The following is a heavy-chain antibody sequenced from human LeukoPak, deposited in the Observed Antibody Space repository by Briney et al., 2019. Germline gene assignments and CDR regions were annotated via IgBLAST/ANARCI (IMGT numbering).Heavy chain of an antibody. CDR1: GGSISSLY. J-gene: IGHJ3*02. V-gene: IGHV4-59*01. CDR3: ARDPHYGDILNDPFDI. Sequence: PSETLSLTCSVSGGSISSLYWSWIRQPPGKGLEWIGYINYSGSTKYNPSLKSRVTISVDTSKNQFSLKLSSVTAADTAVYFCARDPHYGDILNDPFDIWGQGTMVTVSS. D-gene: IGHD4-17*01. CDR2: INYSGST.